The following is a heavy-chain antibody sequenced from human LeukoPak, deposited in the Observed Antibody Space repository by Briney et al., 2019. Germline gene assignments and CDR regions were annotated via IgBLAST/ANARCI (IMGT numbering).Heavy chain of an antibody. D-gene: IGHD3-3*01. Sequence: GRSLRLSCAASGFTFSSYSMNWVRQAPGKGLEWVSYISSSSSTIYYADSVKGRFTISRDNAKNSLYLQMNSLRAEDTAVYYCARGDFRFLEWTSDAFDIWGQGTMVTVSS. V-gene: IGHV3-48*01. CDR3: ARGDFRFLEWTSDAFDI. J-gene: IGHJ3*02. CDR2: ISSSSSTI. CDR1: GFTFSSYS.